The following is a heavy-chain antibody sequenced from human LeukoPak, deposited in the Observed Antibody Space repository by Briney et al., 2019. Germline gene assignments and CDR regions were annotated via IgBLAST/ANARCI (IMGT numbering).Heavy chain of an antibody. J-gene: IGHJ4*02. CDR2: ISSSGSTI. Sequence: GGSLRLSCAASGFTFSSYEMNWVRQDPGKGLEWLSYISSSGSTIYYADSVKGRFTISRDNAKNSLYLQMNSLSAEDTAVYYCARCDYGDSYFDYWGEGTLVSVPS. CDR3: ARCDYGDSYFDY. CDR1: GFTFSSYE. D-gene: IGHD4-17*01. V-gene: IGHV3-48*03.